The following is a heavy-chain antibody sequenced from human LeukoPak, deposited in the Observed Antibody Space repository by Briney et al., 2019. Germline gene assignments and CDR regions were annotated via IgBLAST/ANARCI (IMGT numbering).Heavy chain of an antibody. CDR1: GGSISSSSYY. J-gene: IGHJ2*01. CDR2: IYYSGST. D-gene: IGHD4-11*01. CDR3: ATMTTQGYFDL. Sequence: SETLSLTCTVSGGSISSSSYYWGWIRQPPGKGLEWIGSIYYSGSTYYNPSLKSRVTISVDTSKNQFSLKLSSVTAADTAVYYCATMTTQGYFDLWGRGTLVTVSS. V-gene: IGHV4-39*01.